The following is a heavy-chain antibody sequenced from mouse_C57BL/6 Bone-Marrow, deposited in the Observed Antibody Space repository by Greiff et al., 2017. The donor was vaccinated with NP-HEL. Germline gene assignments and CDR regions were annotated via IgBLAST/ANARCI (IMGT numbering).Heavy chain of an antibody. CDR1: GYTFTSYW. CDR3: ATYYHGSSLFNY. CDR2: IDPSDSYT. Sequence: QVQLQQPGAELVRPGTSVKLSCKASGYTFTSYWMHWVKQRPGQGLEWIGVIDPSDSYTNYNQKFKGKTTLTVDTSSSTAYMQLLSLTSEDSAVYYCATYYHGSSLFNYWGQGTTLTVSS. V-gene: IGHV1-59*01. D-gene: IGHD1-1*01. J-gene: IGHJ2*01.